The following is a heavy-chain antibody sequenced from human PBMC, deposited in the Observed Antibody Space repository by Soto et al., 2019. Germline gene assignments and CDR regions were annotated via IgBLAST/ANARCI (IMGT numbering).Heavy chain of an antibody. D-gene: IGHD1-26*01. V-gene: IGHV4-4*02. J-gene: IGHJ6*02. CDR2: IYHSGST. Sequence: QVQLQESGPGLVKPSGTLSLTCAVSGGSISSSNWWSWVRQPPGKGLEWIGEIYHSGSTNYNPSLTIRVTIPVDKSKNQFSLRLSSVTAADTAVYYCARVSGSYYYGMDVWGQGTTVTVSS. CDR3: ARVSGSYYYGMDV. CDR1: GGSISSSNW.